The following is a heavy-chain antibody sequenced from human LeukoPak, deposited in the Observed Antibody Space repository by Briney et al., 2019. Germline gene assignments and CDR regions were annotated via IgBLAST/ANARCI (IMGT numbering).Heavy chain of an antibody. J-gene: IGHJ4*02. CDR1: GFTFSSYA. CDR3: ARVSGRKWELLGYFDY. V-gene: IGHV3-30*11. D-gene: IGHD1-26*01. Sequence: GGSLRLSCVASGFTFSSYAMHWVRQAPGKGLEWVAVISYDGSNKYYADSVKGRFTISRDNSKNTLYLQMNSLRAEDTAVYYCARVSGRKWELLGYFDYWGQGTLVTVSS. CDR2: ISYDGSNK.